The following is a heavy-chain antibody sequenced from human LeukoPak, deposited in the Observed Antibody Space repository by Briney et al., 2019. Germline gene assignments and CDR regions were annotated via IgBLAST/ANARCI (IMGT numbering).Heavy chain of an antibody. J-gene: IGHJ5*02. D-gene: IGHD1-26*01. V-gene: IGHV3-64D*06. CDR3: AREVGAPRGVFDP. CDR2: ISSNGGST. Sequence: GGSLRLSCSASGFTFSSYAMHWVRQAPGKGLEYVSAISSNGGSTYYADSVKGRFTISRDNSKNTLYLQMSSLRAEDTAVYYCAREVGAPRGVFDPWGQGTLVTVSS. CDR1: GFTFSSYA.